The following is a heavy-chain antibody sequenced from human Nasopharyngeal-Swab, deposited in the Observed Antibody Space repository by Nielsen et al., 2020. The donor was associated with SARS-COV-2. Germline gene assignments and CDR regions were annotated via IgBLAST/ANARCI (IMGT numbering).Heavy chain of an antibody. D-gene: IGHD3-10*01. V-gene: IGHV4-39*02. CDR1: GGSISSSSYY. J-gene: IGHJ4*02. Sequence: SETLSLTCTVSGGSISSSSYYWGWIRQPPGKGLEWIGSIYYSGSTYYNPSLKIRFTISVDTSKNHFSLKLSSVTAADTAVYYCARTPSAYYYGSGPYYFDYWGQGTLVTVSS. CDR3: ARTPSAYYYGSGPYYFDY. CDR2: IYYSGST.